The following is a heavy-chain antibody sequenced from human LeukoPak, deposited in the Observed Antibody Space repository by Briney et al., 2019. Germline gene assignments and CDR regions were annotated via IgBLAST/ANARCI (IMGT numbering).Heavy chain of an antibody. J-gene: IGHJ4*02. CDR2: ISSSSSYI. CDR3: ARERQVVTAYYFVY. CDR1: GFTFSSYS. D-gene: IGHD2-21*02. V-gene: IGHV3-21*01. Sequence: GGSLRLSCAASGFTFSSYSRNWVRQAPGKGLEWVSSISSSSSYIYYADSVKGRFTISRDNAKNPLYLQMNSLRAEDTAVYYCARERQVVTAYYFVYWGQGTLVTVSS.